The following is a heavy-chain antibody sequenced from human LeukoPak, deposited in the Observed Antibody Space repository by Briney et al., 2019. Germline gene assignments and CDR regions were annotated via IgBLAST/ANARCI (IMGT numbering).Heavy chain of an antibody. CDR1: GYTFTSYY. CDR2: INPSGGST. D-gene: IGHD5-18*01. V-gene: IGHV1-46*01. J-gene: IGHJ6*03. CDR3: ASGGYSYGSSYYYYYYMDV. Sequence: ASVKVSCKASGYTFTSYYMHWVRQAPGQGLEWMGIINPSGGSTSYAQKFQGRVTMTRDMSTSTVYMELSSLRSEDTAVYYCASGGYSYGSSYYYYYYMDVWGKGTTVTVSS.